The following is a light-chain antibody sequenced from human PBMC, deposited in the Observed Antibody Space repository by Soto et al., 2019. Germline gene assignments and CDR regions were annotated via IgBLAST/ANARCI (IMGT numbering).Light chain of an antibody. CDR2: AAS. J-gene: IGKJ1*01. V-gene: IGKV1-39*01. Sequence: DIQMTQSPSSLSASVGDRVTITCRASQSISSYLNWYQQKPGKAPQLLIYAASSLQSGVPSRFSGSGSGTDFTLTISSLPPEDFATYYCQQSDSTPQTFGQGPKVEI. CDR1: QSISSY. CDR3: QQSDSTPQT.